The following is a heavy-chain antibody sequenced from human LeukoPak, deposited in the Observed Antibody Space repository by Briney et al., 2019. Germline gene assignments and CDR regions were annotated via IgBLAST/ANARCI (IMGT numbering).Heavy chain of an antibody. CDR3: ASSLYYDSSGSQKGY. CDR2: ISSNGGST. CDR1: GFTVSSNY. D-gene: IGHD3-22*01. Sequence: GGSLRLSCAASGFTVSSNYMSWVRQAPGKGLEYVSTISSNGGSTYYADSVRGRFTISRDNAKNSLYLQMNSLRDEDTAVYYCASSLYYDSSGSQKGYWGQGTLVTVSS. J-gene: IGHJ4*02. V-gene: IGHV3-64*04.